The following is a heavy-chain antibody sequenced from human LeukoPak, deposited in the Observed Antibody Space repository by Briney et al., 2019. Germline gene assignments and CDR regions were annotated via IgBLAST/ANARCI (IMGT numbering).Heavy chain of an antibody. J-gene: IGHJ4*02. V-gene: IGHV3-21*01. CDR3: ARPLHGSGWYGNFDY. CDR2: ISSSSSYI. CDR1: GFTFSSYS. D-gene: IGHD6-19*01. Sequence: PGGSLSLSCAASGFTFSSYSMNWVRQAPGKGLEWVSSISSSSSYIYYADSVKGRFTISRDNAKNSLYLQMSSLRAEDTAVYYCARPLHGSGWYGNFDYWGQGTLVTVSS.